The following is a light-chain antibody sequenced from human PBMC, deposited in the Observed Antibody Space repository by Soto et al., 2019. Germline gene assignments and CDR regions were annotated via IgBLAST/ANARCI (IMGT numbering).Light chain of an antibody. CDR1: QSVSSNN. J-gene: IGKJ3*01. Sequence: EIVLTQSPGTLSLSPGERATLSCRASQSVSSNNLAWYQQRPGQAPRVVIYGASTRATGIPERFSGSGSGTDFTLTISRLEPEDCAVYYCQQYGSSPFTCGPGTKVDIK. CDR3: QQYGSSPFT. CDR2: GAS. V-gene: IGKV3-20*01.